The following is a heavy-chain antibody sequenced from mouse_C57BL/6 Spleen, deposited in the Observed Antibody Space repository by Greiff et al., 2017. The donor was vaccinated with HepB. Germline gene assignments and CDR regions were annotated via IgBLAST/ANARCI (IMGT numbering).Heavy chain of an antibody. D-gene: IGHD1-1*01. J-gene: IGHJ2*01. CDR1: GYTFTSYW. V-gene: IGHV1-53*01. Sequence: VQLQQSGTELVKPGASVKLSCKASGYTFTSYWMHWVKQRPGQGLEWIGNINPSNGGTNYNEKFKSKATLTVDKSSSTAYMQLSSLTSEDSAVYYGARRNYGSSYDFDYWGQGTTLTVSS. CDR3: ARRNYGSSYDFDY. CDR2: INPSNGGT.